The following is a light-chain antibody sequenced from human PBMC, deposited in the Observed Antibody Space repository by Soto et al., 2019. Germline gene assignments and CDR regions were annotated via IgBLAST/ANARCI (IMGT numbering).Light chain of an antibody. V-gene: IGLV2-23*01. CDR2: EGS. Sequence: QSVLTQPASVSGSPGQSITISCTGTSSDVGSYNLVSWYQQHPGKAPKLMIYEGSKRPSGVSNRFSVSKSGNTASLTISGLQAEDEADYYCCSYAGSSTLVFRGGTKLTVL. CDR3: CSYAGSSTLV. J-gene: IGLJ2*01. CDR1: SSDVGSYNL.